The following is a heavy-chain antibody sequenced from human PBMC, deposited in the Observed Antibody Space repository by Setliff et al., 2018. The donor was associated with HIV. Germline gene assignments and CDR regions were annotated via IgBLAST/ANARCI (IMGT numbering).Heavy chain of an antibody. J-gene: IGHJ4*02. D-gene: IGHD2-8*02. CDR1: GGSISSGGYY. Sequence: SETLSLTCTVSGGSISSGGYYWSWIRQHPGRGLEWIGYIYYSGNTYYNPSLKSRLTISVDTSKNHFSLKLSSVTAADTAVYYCARSRSSGFDYWGQGTLVTVSS. CDR3: ARSRSSGFDY. CDR2: IYYSGNT. V-gene: IGHV4-31*03.